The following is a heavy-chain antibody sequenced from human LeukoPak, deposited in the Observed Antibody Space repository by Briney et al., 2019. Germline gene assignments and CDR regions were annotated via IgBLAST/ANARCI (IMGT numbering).Heavy chain of an antibody. CDR2: ISAYSGNT. CDR1: GYTFTSYG. CDR3: ARESGYCSNTSCYTDY. V-gene: IGHV1-18*01. J-gene: IGHJ4*02. D-gene: IGHD2-2*02. Sequence: ASVTVSCKASGYTFTSYGSSWVRQAPGQGVEWMGWISAYSGNTNYAQKLQGRVIMTTDTSTSTAYMELRSLRSDDTAVYYCARESGYCSNTSCYTDYWGQGTLVTVSS.